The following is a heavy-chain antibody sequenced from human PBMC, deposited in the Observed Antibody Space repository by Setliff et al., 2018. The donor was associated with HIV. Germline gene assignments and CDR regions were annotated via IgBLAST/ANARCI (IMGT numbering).Heavy chain of an antibody. J-gene: IGHJ3*02. CDR1: GGTFSSYA. V-gene: IGHV1-69*05. CDR2: IIPIFGTA. CDR3: ARDRAHYYDSSGQMPFDI. Sequence: AASVKVSCKASGGTFSSYAISWVRQAPGQGLEWMGGIIPIFGTANYAQKFQGRVTITTDESTSTAYMELSSLRSEDTAVYYCARDRAHYYDSSGQMPFDIWGQGTMVTVSS. D-gene: IGHD3-22*01.